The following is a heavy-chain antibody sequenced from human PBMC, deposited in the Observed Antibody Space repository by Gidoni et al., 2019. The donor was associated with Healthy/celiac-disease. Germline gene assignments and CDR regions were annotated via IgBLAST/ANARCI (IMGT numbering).Heavy chain of an antibody. Sequence: QVQLVESGGGVVQPGRSLRLSCAAPGLTFSSYAMHWVRQAPGKGLEGVAVISYDGSNKYYADSVKGRFTISRDNSKNTLYLQMNSLRAEDTALYYCARDRSRVRGATYYYDSSGYLDYWGQGTLVTVSS. CDR3: ARDRSRVRGATYYYDSSGYLDY. V-gene: IGHV3-30-3*01. CDR2: ISYDGSNK. J-gene: IGHJ4*02. CDR1: GLTFSSYA. D-gene: IGHD3-22*01.